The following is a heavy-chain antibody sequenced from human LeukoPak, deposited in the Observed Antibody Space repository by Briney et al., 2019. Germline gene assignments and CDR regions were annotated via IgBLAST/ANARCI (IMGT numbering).Heavy chain of an antibody. V-gene: IGHV3-30*02. CDR2: IQYDGGNK. J-gene: IGHJ4*02. Sequence: GGSLRLSCAASGFSFSNYGMHWVRQAPGKGLEWVSFIQYDGGNKWYADSVKGRFTVSRDNSKNTLYVQMNSLRAEDTAVYYCAKGTSSRYPPFDYWGQGTLVTVSS. D-gene: IGHD6-13*01. CDR3: AKGTSSRYPPFDY. CDR1: GFSFSNYG.